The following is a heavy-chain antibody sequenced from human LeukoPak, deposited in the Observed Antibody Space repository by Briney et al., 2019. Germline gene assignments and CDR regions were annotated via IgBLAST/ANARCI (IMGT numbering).Heavy chain of an antibody. CDR3: ARGPSRRAVSITTRRANYYFDY. Sequence: SETLSLTCTVSGGSISSYYWSWIRQPPGKGLEWIGYIYYSGSTNYNPSLKSRVTISVDTSKNQFSLKLSSVTAADTAVYYCARGPSRRAVSITTRRANYYFDYWGQGTLVTVSS. CDR2: IYYSGST. V-gene: IGHV4-59*01. J-gene: IGHJ4*02. CDR1: GGSISSYY. D-gene: IGHD3-22*01.